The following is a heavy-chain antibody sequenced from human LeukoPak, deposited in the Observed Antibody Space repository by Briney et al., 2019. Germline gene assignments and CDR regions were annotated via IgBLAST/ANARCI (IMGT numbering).Heavy chain of an antibody. CDR3: AKDQGENAEYFQH. V-gene: IGHV3-23*01. J-gene: IGHJ1*01. Sequence: GGSLRLSCAASGFTFSSYAMSWVRQAPEKGLEWVAAISGSGGGTYYADSVRGRFTISRDDSENTLYLQMNSLRAEDTAVYYCAKDQGENAEYFQHWGQGTLVTVSS. CDR1: GFTFSSYA. CDR2: ISGSGGGT.